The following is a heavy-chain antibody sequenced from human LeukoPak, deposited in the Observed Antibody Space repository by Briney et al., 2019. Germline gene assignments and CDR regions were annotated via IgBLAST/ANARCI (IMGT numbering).Heavy chain of an antibody. J-gene: IGHJ5*01. D-gene: IGHD3-3*01. Sequence: ASVKVSCKASGYTFTAYYMHWVRQAPGQALEWMGWINPNNGDTNYTQKFQCRVTMTRDTSISTTYMELSRLRSGDTAVYYCAADLRFLEWSDSWGQGTLVTVSS. CDR1: GYTFTAYY. V-gene: IGHV1-2*02. CDR3: AADLRFLEWSDS. CDR2: INPNNGDT.